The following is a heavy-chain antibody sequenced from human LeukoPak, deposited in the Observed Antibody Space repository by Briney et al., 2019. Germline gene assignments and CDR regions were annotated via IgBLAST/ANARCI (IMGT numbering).Heavy chain of an antibody. CDR1: GGSISSSSYY. Sequence: SETLSLTCTVSGGSISSSSYYWGWIRQPPGKGLEWIGSIYYSGSTYYNPSLKSRVTISVDTSKNQFSLKLSSVTVADTAVYYCARDTGYSSSWEPYNWFDPWGQGTLVTVSS. CDR2: IYYSGST. D-gene: IGHD6-13*01. J-gene: IGHJ5*02. CDR3: ARDTGYSSSWEPYNWFDP. V-gene: IGHV4-39*07.